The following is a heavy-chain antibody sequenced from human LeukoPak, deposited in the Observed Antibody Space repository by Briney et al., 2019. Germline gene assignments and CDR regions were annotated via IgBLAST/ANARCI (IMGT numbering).Heavy chain of an antibody. J-gene: IGHJ4*02. CDR2: ISGRGGST. D-gene: IGHD4-23*01. Sequence: GGSLRLSCVASGFTLNSYAMSWVRQAAGKGLEGVSAISGRGGSTYYADSLKGRFTNSRDNSKSTLYLQMNSLRVEDTAIYYCAKERGYGGTPLGNFDSWGQGTLVTVSS. CDR1: GFTLNSYA. CDR3: AKERGYGGTPLGNFDS. V-gene: IGHV3-23*01.